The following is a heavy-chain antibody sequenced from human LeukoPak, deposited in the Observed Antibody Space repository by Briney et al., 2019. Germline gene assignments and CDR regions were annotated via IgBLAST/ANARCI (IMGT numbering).Heavy chain of an antibody. Sequence: PSETLSLTCTVSGDSVSSGTFYWSWIQQPPGKGLERIGYISYSGSTNYNPSLKSRVTISVDTSKNQFSLKLSSVTTADTAVYYCARDRLGVGALNWGRGTLVTVSS. V-gene: IGHV4-61*01. CDR1: GDSVSSGTFY. J-gene: IGHJ2*01. CDR2: ISYSGST. CDR3: ARDRLGVGALN. D-gene: IGHD1-26*01.